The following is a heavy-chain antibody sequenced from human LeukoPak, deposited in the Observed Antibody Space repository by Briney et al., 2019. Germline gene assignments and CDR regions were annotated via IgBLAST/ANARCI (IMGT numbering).Heavy chain of an antibody. D-gene: IGHD2-15*01. J-gene: IGHJ3*01. V-gene: IGHV3-9*01. CDR2: ISWKGDII. CDR1: GFTFDDYA. CDR3: AKDRGGGSQLGDAFDV. Sequence: PGRSLRLSCAASGFTFDDYAMHWVRQAPGKGLEWVSGISWKGDIIGYADSVKGRFTISRDNVKNSLYLQMNSLRTEDTALYYCAKDRGGGSQLGDAFDVWGQGTMVRVSS.